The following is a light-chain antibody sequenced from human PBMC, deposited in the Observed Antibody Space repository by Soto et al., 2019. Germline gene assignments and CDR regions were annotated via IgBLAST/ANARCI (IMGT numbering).Light chain of an antibody. V-gene: IGKV1-39*01. CDR3: QQNYITPLT. CDR2: AAS. Sequence: DVQLTQSPFPLSASVGDRVSISCRASRAITNHLNWYQQKPGKAPILLVYAASTLETGVPSRFSGSGSGTDFTLTIDSLQPEDVATYYCQQNYITPLTFGGGTKVEI. J-gene: IGKJ4*01. CDR1: RAITNH.